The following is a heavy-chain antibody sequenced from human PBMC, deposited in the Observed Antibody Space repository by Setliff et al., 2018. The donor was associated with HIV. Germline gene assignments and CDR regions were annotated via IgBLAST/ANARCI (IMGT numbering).Heavy chain of an antibody. V-gene: IGHV4-39*07. J-gene: IGHJ4*02. CDR3: ARSSMAGFDY. CDR2: IHLSDT. Sequence: SETLSLTCSVSGGSMRSNIYYWGWIRLSPTKGLEWIGSIHLSDTYYNPSLKSRVTISVDTSKDQFSLKLTSLTAADTAVYYCARSSMAGFDYWGQGKLVAVSS. D-gene: IGHD6-19*01. CDR1: GGSMRSNIYY.